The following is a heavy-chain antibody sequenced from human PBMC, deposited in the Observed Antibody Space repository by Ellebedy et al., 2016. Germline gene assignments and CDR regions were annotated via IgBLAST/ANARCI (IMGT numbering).Heavy chain of an antibody. CDR1: GFPFSSHA. V-gene: IGHV3-23*01. CDR2: ILASGVGT. Sequence: GESLKISCAASGFPFSSHAMSWVRQAPGRGPEWVSGILASGVGTYYADSVKGRFTISRDNAKNTLFLQMNSLRGEDTAVYYCAGLAISWGQGTLVTVSS. J-gene: IGHJ4*02. D-gene: IGHD3-3*01. CDR3: AGLAIS.